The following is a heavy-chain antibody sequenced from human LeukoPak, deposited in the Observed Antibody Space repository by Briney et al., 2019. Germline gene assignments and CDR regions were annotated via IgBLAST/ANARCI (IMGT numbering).Heavy chain of an antibody. CDR2: IVVGSGNT. Sequence: GASVKVSCKASGFTFTSSATQWVRQARGQRLEWIGWIVVGSGNTSYAQKFQERVTITRDMSTSTAYMELSSLRSEDTAVYYCAAPRGMVASSHYYYYYGMDVWGQGTTVTVSS. V-gene: IGHV1-58*02. D-gene: IGHD2-8*01. CDR3: AAPRGMVASSHYYYYYGMDV. J-gene: IGHJ6*02. CDR1: GFTFTSSA.